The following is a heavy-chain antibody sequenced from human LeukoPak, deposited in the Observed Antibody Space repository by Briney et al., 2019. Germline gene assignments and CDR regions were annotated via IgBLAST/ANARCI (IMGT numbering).Heavy chain of an antibody. Sequence: GGSLRLSCAASGFTFSSYSMNWVRQAPGKGLEWVSSISSSSSYIYYADSVKGRFTISRDNAKNSLYLQMNSLRAEDTAVYYCARAFTGKAAAGSYYYYYMDVWGKGTTVTISS. V-gene: IGHV3-21*01. D-gene: IGHD6-13*01. CDR1: GFTFSSYS. CDR2: ISSSSSYI. J-gene: IGHJ6*03. CDR3: ARAFTGKAAAGSYYYYYMDV.